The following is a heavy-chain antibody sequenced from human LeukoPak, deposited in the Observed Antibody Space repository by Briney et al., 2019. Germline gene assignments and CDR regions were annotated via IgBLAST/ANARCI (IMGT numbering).Heavy chain of an antibody. CDR2: INPNSGGT. V-gene: IGHV1-2*02. D-gene: IGHD3-9*01. CDR1: GYTFTGYY. CDR3: ARAVLRYFDWLSY. Sequence: ASVKVSCKASGYTFTGYYMHWVRQAPGQGVEWMGWINPNSGGTNYAQKFQGRVTMTRDTSISTAYMELSRLRSDDTAVYYCARAVLRYFDWLSYWGQGTLVTVSS. J-gene: IGHJ4*02.